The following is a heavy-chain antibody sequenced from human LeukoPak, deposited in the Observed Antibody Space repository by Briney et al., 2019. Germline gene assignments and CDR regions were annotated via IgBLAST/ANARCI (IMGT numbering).Heavy chain of an antibody. CDR1: GYTFTSYA. Sequence: SVKVSCKASGYTFTSYAISWVRQAPGQGLEWMGGIIPIFGTANYAQKFQGRVTITADESTSTAYMELSSLRSEDTAVYYCARVAASRSSSPWFDPWGQGTLDTVSS. J-gene: IGHJ5*02. CDR2: IIPIFGTA. V-gene: IGHV1-69*13. D-gene: IGHD6-6*01. CDR3: ARVAASRSSSPWFDP.